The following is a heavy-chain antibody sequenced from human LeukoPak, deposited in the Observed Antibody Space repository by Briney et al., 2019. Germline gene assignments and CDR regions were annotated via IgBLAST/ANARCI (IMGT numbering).Heavy chain of an antibody. CDR2: IKSNTDSGTK. J-gene: IGHJ6*03. CDR1: EFTFSNDW. Sequence: PGGSLRLSCAASEFTFSNDWMSWVRQAPGKGLEWVCRIKSNTDSGTKAYAATVQVRFTSARDESKQTLHMKMKRPKTEDTYVCYCSTEPTPYYMGDWGKGTPVTVSS. V-gene: IGHV3-15*01. CDR3: STEPTPYYMGD.